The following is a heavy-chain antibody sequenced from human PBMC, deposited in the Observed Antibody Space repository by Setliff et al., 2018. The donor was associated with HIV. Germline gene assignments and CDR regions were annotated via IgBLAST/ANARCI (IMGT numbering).Heavy chain of an antibody. V-gene: IGHV4-39*01. CDR2: VYYSGSA. CDR3: ARTQPDTIFGVVTFDY. Sequence: SETLSLTCTVSGGSISSSGPGYYWGWVRQPPGGGLEWIGSVYYSGSAYYNPSLRSRVTISVDTSKNQVSLRLTSMTAADTAVYYCARTQPDTIFGVVTFDYWGQGKMVTVSS. CDR1: GGSISSSGPGYY. D-gene: IGHD3-3*01. J-gene: IGHJ4*02.